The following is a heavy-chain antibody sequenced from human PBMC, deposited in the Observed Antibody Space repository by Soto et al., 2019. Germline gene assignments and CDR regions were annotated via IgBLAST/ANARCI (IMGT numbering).Heavy chain of an antibody. Sequence: SETLSLTCTVSGGSVTNSSYYWGWIRQSPGKGLEWIGSVYYRERSYSKSSVKSRVTISVDTSKNRSSLSLNSVTASDTAVYFCVSQRTTVPTQAYFDYWGPGALVTVSS. J-gene: IGHJ4*02. CDR1: GGSVTNSSYY. V-gene: IGHV4-39*01. D-gene: IGHD4-17*01. CDR2: VYYRERS. CDR3: VSQRTTVPTQAYFDY.